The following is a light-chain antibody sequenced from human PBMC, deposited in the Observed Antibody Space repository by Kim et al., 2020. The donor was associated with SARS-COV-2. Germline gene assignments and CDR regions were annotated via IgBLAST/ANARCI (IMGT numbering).Light chain of an antibody. V-gene: IGKV3-20*01. Sequence: PGERATLSCRASQSVNSRFLAWYQQKPGQAPRLLIYGASSRATGIPDRFSGSGFGTDFTLTISRLEPEDFAVYYCQVWTFGQGTKVDIK. CDR2: GAS. CDR1: QSVNSRF. J-gene: IGKJ1*01. CDR3: QVWT.